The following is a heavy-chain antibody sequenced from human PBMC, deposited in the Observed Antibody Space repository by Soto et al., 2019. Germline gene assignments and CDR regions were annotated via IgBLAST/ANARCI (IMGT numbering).Heavy chain of an antibody. V-gene: IGHV3-9*01. J-gene: IGHJ5*02. Sequence: GGSLRLSCAASGFTFYDYAMHWVRQAPGKGLEWVSGISWNSGSIGYADSVKGRFTISRDNAKNSLYLQMNSLRAEDTALYYCAKGRGYYGSGSYIGNNWFDPWGQGTLVTVSS. CDR3: AKGRGYYGSGSYIGNNWFDP. D-gene: IGHD3-10*01. CDR1: GFTFYDYA. CDR2: ISWNSGSI.